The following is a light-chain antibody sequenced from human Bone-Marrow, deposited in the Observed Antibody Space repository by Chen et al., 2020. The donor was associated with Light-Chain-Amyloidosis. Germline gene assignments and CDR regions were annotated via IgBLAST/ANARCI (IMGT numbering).Light chain of an antibody. V-gene: IGLV2-14*01. CDR2: EVT. CDR1: SSDVGGDNH. Sequence: SALTQPASVSVSPGQSITISCTGTSSDVGGDNHVSWYQQHPDKAPKLMIYEVTNRPSWVPDRFSGYKSDNTASLTISGLQTEDEADYFCSSYTITNTLVFGSGTRVTVL. CDR3: SSYTITNTLV. J-gene: IGLJ1*01.